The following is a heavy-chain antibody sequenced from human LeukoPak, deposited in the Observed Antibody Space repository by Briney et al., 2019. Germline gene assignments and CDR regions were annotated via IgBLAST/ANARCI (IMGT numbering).Heavy chain of an antibody. V-gene: IGHV4-31*03. CDR3: ASEKYDSSGYYVGY. CDR1: GGSISSGGYY. D-gene: IGHD3-22*01. CDR2: IYYSGST. Sequence: PSETLSLTCTVSGGSISSGGYYWSWIRQHPGKGPEWIGYIYYSGSTYYNPSLKSRVTISVDTSKNQFSLKLSSVTAADTAVYYCASEKYDSSGYYVGYWGQGTLVTVSS. J-gene: IGHJ4*02.